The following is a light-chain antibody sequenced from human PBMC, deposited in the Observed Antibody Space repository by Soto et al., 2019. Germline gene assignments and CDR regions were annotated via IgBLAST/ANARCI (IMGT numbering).Light chain of an antibody. J-gene: IGKJ5*01. V-gene: IGKV1-27*01. CDR1: QGISNY. CDR3: LP. Sequence: DIPMTQSPSSLSASVGDRVTITCRASQGISNYLAWYQQKPGKVPKLLIYAASTLQSGVPSRFSGSGSGTAFTLTISSLQPEDVATYYCLPFGQGTRLEIK. CDR2: AAS.